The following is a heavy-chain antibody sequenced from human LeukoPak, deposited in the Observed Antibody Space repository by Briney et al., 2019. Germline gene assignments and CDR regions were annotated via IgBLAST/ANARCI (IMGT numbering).Heavy chain of an antibody. Sequence: ASVNVSCQTSAGTFSGYTTSVVRQAPGQGLEWMGGIIPIFGTANYAQKFQGRVTITADESTSTAYMELSSLRSEDTAVYYCARDEPAPNYDILTGYYRNYYYGMDVWGKGTTVTVSS. V-gene: IGHV1-69*01. D-gene: IGHD3-9*01. CDR2: IIPIFGTA. CDR3: ARDEPAPNYDILTGYYRNYYYGMDV. J-gene: IGHJ6*04. CDR1: AGTFSGYT.